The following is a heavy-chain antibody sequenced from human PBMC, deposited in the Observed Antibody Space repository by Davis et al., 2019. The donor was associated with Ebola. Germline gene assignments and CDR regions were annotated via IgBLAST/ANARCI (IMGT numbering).Heavy chain of an antibody. Sequence: MPSETLSLTCAVSGGSISSGGYSWSWIRQPPGKGLEWIVYIYHSGSTYYNPSLTSRVTISVDRSKNQFSLKLSSVTAADTAVYYCARAFVLGYCSGGSCSNYFDYWGQGTLVTVSS. D-gene: IGHD2-15*01. J-gene: IGHJ4*02. V-gene: IGHV4-30-2*01. CDR3: ARAFVLGYCSGGSCSNYFDY. CDR1: GGSISSGGYS. CDR2: IYHSGST.